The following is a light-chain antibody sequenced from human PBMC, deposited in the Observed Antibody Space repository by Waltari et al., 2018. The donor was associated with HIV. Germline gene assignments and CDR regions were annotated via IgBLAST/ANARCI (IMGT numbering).Light chain of an antibody. V-gene: IGLV1-40*01. Sequence: QSVLTQPPSVSGAPGQRVTISCTGSSSNIGAGFDVHWYQQLPGTAPKLLIYNNISRPCGVPDRFSGSKSGTSASRAITGLQAEDEADYYCQSYDSSLSGSDVFGTGTKVTVL. CDR2: NNI. J-gene: IGLJ1*01. CDR3: QSYDSSLSGSDV. CDR1: SSNIGAGFD.